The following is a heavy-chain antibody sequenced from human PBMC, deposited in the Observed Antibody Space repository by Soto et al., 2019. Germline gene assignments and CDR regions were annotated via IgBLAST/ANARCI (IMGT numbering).Heavy chain of an antibody. CDR3: AKASGSIVVVPAAMTH. CDR1: GFTFSSYA. V-gene: IGHV3-23*01. CDR2: ISGSGGST. D-gene: IGHD2-2*01. J-gene: IGHJ4*02. Sequence: GGSLRLSCAASGFTFSSYAMSWVRQAPGKGLEWVSAISGSGGSTYYADSVKGRFTISRDNSKNTLYLQMNSLRAEDTAVYYCAKASGSIVVVPAAMTHWGQGTLVTVSS.